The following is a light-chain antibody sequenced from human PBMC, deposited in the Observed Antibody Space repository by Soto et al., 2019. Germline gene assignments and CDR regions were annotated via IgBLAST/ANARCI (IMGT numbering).Light chain of an antibody. V-gene: IGKV1-12*01. CDR2: AAS. CDR1: QDISSW. J-gene: IGKJ4*01. Sequence: DIQMTQSPSSVSASVGDRVTITCRASQDISSWLAWYQQKPGKAPKLLIYAASSLQSGVPSRFSGSGSGTDFTLTISRLQTEDFATYYCQQANSFPATFGGGTKLDIK. CDR3: QQANSFPAT.